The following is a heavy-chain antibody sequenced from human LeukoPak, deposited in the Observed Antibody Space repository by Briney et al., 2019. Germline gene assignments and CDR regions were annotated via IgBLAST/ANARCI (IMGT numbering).Heavy chain of an antibody. CDR2: IIPIFGTA. D-gene: IGHD3-16*02. CDR1: GGTFISYA. Sequence: ASVKVSCKASGGTFISYAISWVRQAPGQGLEWMGGIIPIFGTANYAQKFQGRVTITTDESTSTAYMELSSLRSEDTAVYYCARGHDYVWGSYRPSILFDYWGQGTLVTVSS. J-gene: IGHJ4*02. CDR3: ARGHDYVWGSYRPSILFDY. V-gene: IGHV1-69*05.